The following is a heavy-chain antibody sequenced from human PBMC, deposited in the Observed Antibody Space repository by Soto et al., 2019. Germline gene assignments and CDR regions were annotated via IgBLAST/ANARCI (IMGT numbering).Heavy chain of an antibody. CDR2: ISAYNGNT. Sequence: GASVKVSCKASGYTFTSYGISWVRQAPGQGLEWMGWISAYNGNTNYAQKLQGRVTMTTDTSTSTAYMELRSLRSDDTAVYYCALQSYDILTGYWFDYWGQGTLVTVS. J-gene: IGHJ4*02. CDR3: ALQSYDILTGYWFDY. D-gene: IGHD3-9*01. V-gene: IGHV1-18*01. CDR1: GYTFTSYG.